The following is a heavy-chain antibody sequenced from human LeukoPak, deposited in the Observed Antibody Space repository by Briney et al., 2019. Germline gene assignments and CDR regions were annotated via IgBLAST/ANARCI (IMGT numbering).Heavy chain of an antibody. Sequence: GGSLRLSCAVSGLTFSSSWMDWVRQAPGKGLEWVASINPDGIKRYSADSVKGRFTISRDNARNSLYLQMDSLRDEDTAFYYCARDLAFSRPDYWGQGVLVTVSS. V-gene: IGHV3-7*01. CDR2: INPDGIKR. CDR1: GLTFSSSW. D-gene: IGHD2/OR15-2a*01. CDR3: ARDLAFSRPDY. J-gene: IGHJ4*02.